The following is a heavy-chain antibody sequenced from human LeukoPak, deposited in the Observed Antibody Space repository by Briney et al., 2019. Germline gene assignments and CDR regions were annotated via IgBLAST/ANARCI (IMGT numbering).Heavy chain of an antibody. V-gene: IGHV3-30*18. CDR2: ISYDGSNK. D-gene: IGHD3-10*01. Sequence: GGSLRLSCAASGFTFSSYGIHWVRQAPGKGLEWVALISYDGSNKYYADSVKGRFTISRDNSKNTLYLQMDSLRAEDTAVYYCANENYYGSGSYPDYWGQGTLVTVSS. CDR3: ANENYYGSGSYPDY. CDR1: GFTFSSYG. J-gene: IGHJ4*02.